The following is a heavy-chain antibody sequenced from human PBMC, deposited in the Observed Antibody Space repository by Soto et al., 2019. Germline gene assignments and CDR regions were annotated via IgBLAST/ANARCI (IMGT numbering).Heavy chain of an antibody. Sequence: ASVKVSCKASGYTFTSYAMHWVRQAPGQRLEWMGWINAGNGNTKYSQKFQGRVTITRDTSASTAYMELSSLRSEDTAVYYCARDRAYSGNDVRDYFDYWGQGTLVTVSS. CDR3: ARDRAYSGNDVRDYFDY. D-gene: IGHD5-12*01. CDR1: GYTFTSYA. CDR2: INAGNGNT. V-gene: IGHV1-3*01. J-gene: IGHJ4*02.